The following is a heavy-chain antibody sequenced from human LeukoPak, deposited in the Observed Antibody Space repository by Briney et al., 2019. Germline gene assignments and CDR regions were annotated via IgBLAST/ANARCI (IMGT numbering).Heavy chain of an antibody. Sequence: SETLSLTCTVSGGSISSYYWCWIRQPPGKGLEWIGYIYYSGSTNYNPSLKSRVTISVDTSKNQFSLKLSSVTAADTAVYYCARGYYDSSGYYYADYWGQGTLVTVSS. CDR3: ARGYYDSSGYYYADY. CDR1: GGSISSYY. V-gene: IGHV4-59*08. D-gene: IGHD3-22*01. J-gene: IGHJ4*02. CDR2: IYYSGST.